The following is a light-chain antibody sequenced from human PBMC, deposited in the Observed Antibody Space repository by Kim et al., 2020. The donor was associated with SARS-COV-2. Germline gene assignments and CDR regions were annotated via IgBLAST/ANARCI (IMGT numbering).Light chain of an antibody. V-gene: IGLV3-19*01. J-gene: IGLJ2*01. CDR1: SLRSYY. CDR3: NSRDSSGNHVE. CDR2: GKN. Sequence: ALGQKVRITCQGASLRSYYASWYQQRPGQAAVLVIYGKNNRPSGIPGRFSGYSSGNTASLTISGAQAEDEAYYYCNSRDSSGNHVEFGGGTKVTV.